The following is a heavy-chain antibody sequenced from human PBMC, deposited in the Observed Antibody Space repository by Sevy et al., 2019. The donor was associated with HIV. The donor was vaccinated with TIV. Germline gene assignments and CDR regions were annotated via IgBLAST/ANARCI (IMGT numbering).Heavy chain of an antibody. J-gene: IGHJ6*02. CDR2: IYHSGST. V-gene: IGHV4-39*01. CDR1: GGSISSSSYY. CDR3: ARHAFIITIFGVSSYGMDV. D-gene: IGHD3-3*01. Sequence: SETLSLTCTVSGGSISSSSYYWGWIRQPPGKGLEWIGSIYHSGSTYYNPSLKSRVTISVDTSKNQFSLRLSSVTAAETAVYYCARHAFIITIFGVSSYGMDVWGQGTTVTVS.